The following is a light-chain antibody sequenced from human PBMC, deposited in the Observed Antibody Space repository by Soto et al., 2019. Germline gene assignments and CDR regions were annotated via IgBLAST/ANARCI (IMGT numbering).Light chain of an antibody. CDR2: SNN. J-gene: IGLJ1*01. CDR1: SSNIGSNN. CDR3: AAWDDILNGLYV. V-gene: IGLV1-44*01. Sequence: QSVLTQPPSASGTPGQRVTISCSGSSSNIGSNNVNWYQQPPGTAPKLLTYSNNHRPSGVPDRFSGSKSGTSASLAISGLQSEDEADYYCAAWDDILNGLYVFGTGTKVTVL.